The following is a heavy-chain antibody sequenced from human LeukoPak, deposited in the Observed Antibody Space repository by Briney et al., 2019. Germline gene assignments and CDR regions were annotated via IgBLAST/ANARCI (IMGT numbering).Heavy chain of an antibody. D-gene: IGHD6-13*01. CDR3: AREGYSTDFDY. Sequence: ASVTVSCTASGYTFTVYYMHWVRQAPGQGLEWMGWINPNSGGTNYAQKFQGRVTMTRDTSISTAYMELSRLRSDDTAVYYCAREGYSTDFDYWGQGTLVTVSS. V-gene: IGHV1-2*02. CDR1: GYTFTVYY. J-gene: IGHJ4*02. CDR2: INPNSGGT.